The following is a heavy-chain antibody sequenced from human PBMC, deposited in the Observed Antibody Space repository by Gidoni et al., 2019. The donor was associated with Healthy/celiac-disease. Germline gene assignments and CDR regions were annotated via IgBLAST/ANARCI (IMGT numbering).Heavy chain of an antibody. CDR2: ISAYNGNT. CDR1: GYNFTSYG. V-gene: IGHV1-18*01. CDR3: ARAEYYYDSSGIHYFDY. Sequence: QVQLVQSGAEVKKPGASVKVSCKASGYNFTSYGISWVRQAPGQGLEWMGWISAYNGNTNYAQKLQGRVTMTTDTSTSTAYMELRSLRSDDTAVYYCARAEYYYDSSGIHYFDYWGQGTLVTVSS. D-gene: IGHD3-22*01. J-gene: IGHJ4*02.